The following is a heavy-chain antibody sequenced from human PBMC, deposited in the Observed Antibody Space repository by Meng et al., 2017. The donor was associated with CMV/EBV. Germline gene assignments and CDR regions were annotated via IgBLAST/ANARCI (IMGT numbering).Heavy chain of an antibody. CDR3: ARDPSITIFWDSPYYYYGMDV. CDR2: INSDGSST. Sequence: GESLKISCAASGFTFSSYWMHWVRQAPGKGLVWVSRINSDGSSTSYADSVKGRFTISRDNAKSTLYLQMNSLRAEDTAVYYCARDPSITIFWDSPYYYYGMDVWGQGTTVTVSS. J-gene: IGHJ6*02. CDR1: GFTFSSYW. D-gene: IGHD3-9*01. V-gene: IGHV3-74*01.